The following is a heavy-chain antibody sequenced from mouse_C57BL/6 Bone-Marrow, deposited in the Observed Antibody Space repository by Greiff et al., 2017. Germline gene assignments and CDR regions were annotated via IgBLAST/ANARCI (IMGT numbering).Heavy chain of an antibody. CDR1: GYSITSGYY. J-gene: IGHJ2*01. Sequence: EVQRVESGPGLVKPSQSLSLTCSVTGYSITSGYYWNWIRQFPGNKLEWMGYISYDGSNNYNPSLKNRISITRDTSKNQFFLKLNSVTTEDTATYYCARDETTVGFDYWGQGTTLTVSS. D-gene: IGHD1-1*01. CDR3: ARDETTVGFDY. V-gene: IGHV3-6*01. CDR2: ISYDGSN.